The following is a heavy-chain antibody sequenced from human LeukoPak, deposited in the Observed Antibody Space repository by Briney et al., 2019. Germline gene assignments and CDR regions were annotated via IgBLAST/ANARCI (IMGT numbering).Heavy chain of an antibody. CDR1: GGSISSSSYY. D-gene: IGHD3-16*02. J-gene: IGHJ4*02. CDR2: IYYSGST. V-gene: IGHV4-39*01. Sequence: SETPSLTCTVSGGSISSSSYYWGWIRQPPGKGLEWIGSIYYSGSTYYNPSLKSRVTISVDTSKNQISLRLNSVTAADTAVYYCARHVVLWGSYRPGEFDYWGQGTLVTVSS. CDR3: ARHVVLWGSYRPGEFDY.